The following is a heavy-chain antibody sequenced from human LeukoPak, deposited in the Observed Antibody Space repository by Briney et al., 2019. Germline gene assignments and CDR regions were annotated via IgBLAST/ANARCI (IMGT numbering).Heavy chain of an antibody. V-gene: IGHV1-2*02. J-gene: IGHJ5*02. CDR3: ARVPAAMEGDWSDP. CDR1: GYTFTGYY. CDR2: INPNSGGT. Sequence: ASVKVSCKASGYTFTGYYMHWVRQAPGQGLEWMGWINPNSGGTNYAQKFQGRVTMTRDTSISTAYMELSRLRSDDTAVYYCARVPAAMEGDWSDPWGQGTLVTVSS. D-gene: IGHD2-2*01.